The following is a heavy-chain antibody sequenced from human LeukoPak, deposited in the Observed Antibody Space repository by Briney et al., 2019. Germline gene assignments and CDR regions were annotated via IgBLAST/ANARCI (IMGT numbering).Heavy chain of an antibody. CDR1: GHSISSGSS. CDR2: IHHFGST. D-gene: IGHD4-17*01. Sequence: SETVSLTCTVSGHSISSGSSWGWIRQPPGKRLEWIGNIHHFGSTHYNPSLNDRVTISIDKSKNEFSLRVASVTAADTAVYYCAKSDYGTTVWYFNSWGQGTLVTVSS. CDR3: AKSDYGTTVWYFNS. J-gene: IGHJ4*02. V-gene: IGHV4-38-2*02.